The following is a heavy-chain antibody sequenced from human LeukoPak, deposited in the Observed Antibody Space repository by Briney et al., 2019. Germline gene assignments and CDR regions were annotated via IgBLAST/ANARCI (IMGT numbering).Heavy chain of an antibody. CDR2: ISTNGGST. V-gene: IGHV3-64*01. D-gene: IGHD5-12*01. CDR1: GFSFSSYA. Sequence: GGSLRLSCTASGFSFSSYAMHWVRQAPGQGLQYIFGISTNGGSTFYANSVKDRFTISRDNLKYTLYLQMGSVRAKDMAVYFCARGGAYSGSSLGDYWGQGTLVTVSS. CDR3: ARGGAYSGSSLGDY. J-gene: IGHJ4*02.